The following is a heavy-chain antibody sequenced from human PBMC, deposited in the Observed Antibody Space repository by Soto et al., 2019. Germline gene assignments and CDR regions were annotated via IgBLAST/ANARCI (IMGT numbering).Heavy chain of an antibody. J-gene: IGHJ4*02. CDR2: ISYDGSNK. Sequence: QVQLVESGGGVVQPGRSLRLSCAASGFTFSSYAMHWVRQAPGKGLEWVAVISYDGSNKYYADSVMGRFTISRDNSKNTLYLQMNSLRAEDTAVYYCAREWESSGWYGASLDYWGQGTLVTVSS. CDR1: GFTFSSYA. D-gene: IGHD6-19*01. CDR3: AREWESSGWYGASLDY. V-gene: IGHV3-30-3*01.